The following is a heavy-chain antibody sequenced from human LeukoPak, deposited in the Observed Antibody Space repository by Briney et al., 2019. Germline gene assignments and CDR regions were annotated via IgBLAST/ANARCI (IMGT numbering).Heavy chain of an antibody. CDR3: ARESRRIAAAGPSYYMDV. Sequence: SETLSLTCTVFGGSINNYYWTWIRQPPGKGLEWIAYIHYNGNINYNPSLKSRVTISVDTSENQVSLKLSSVTAADTAVYYCARESRRIAAAGPSYYMDVWGRGTTVTVSS. CDR1: GGSINNYY. J-gene: IGHJ6*03. CDR2: IHYNGNI. V-gene: IGHV4-59*01. D-gene: IGHD6-13*01.